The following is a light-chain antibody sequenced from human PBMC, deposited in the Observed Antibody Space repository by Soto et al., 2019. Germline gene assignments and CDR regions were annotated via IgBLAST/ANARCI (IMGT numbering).Light chain of an antibody. CDR1: SSDVCAYNY. CDR2: DVT. V-gene: IGLV2-14*03. CDR3: NSYTGSSSPYV. Sequence: QSVLTQPASVSGSPGQSITISCTGTSSDVCAYNYVCWYQQHPGKAPKLMIYDVTNRPSGVSSRFSGSKSRNTASLTISGLQAEDEADYYCNSYTGSSSPYVFGTGTKLTVL. J-gene: IGLJ1*01.